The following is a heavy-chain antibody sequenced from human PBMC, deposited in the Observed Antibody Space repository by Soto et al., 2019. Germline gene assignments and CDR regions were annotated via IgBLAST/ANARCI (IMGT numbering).Heavy chain of an antibody. CDR2: INHSGST. J-gene: IGHJ5*02. CDR1: GGSFSGYY. Sequence: SETLSLTCAVYGGSFSGYYWSWIRQPPGKGLEWIGEINHSGSTNYNPSLKSRVTISVDTSKNQFSLKLSSVTAADTAVYYCASLQWLVQEVSSYNWFDPWGQGTLVTVSS. CDR3: ASLQWLVQEVSSYNWFDP. D-gene: IGHD6-19*01. V-gene: IGHV4-34*01.